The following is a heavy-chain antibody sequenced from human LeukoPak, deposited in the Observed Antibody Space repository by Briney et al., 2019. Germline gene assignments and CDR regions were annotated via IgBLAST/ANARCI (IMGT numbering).Heavy chain of an antibody. CDR1: GYTFTSYC. D-gene: IGHD2-2*01. J-gene: IGHJ4*02. Sequence: GASVKVSCKASGYTFTSYCMHWVRQAPGQGLEWMGIINPSGGSTSYAQKFQGRVTMTRDTSTSTVYMELSSLRSEDTAVYYCARGYCSSTSCYASFDYWGQGTLVTVSS. CDR3: ARGYCSSTSCYASFDY. CDR2: INPSGGST. V-gene: IGHV1-46*01.